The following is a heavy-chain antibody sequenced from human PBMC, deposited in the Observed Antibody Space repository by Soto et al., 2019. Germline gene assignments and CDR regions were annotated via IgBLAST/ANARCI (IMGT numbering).Heavy chain of an antibody. V-gene: IGHV3-30-3*01. CDR2: TSYDGSNT. D-gene: IGHD3-3*01. CDR3: ARDRHEYYDFWSGYYTYYGTDG. CDR1: GLPFSRYE. Sequence: PACSLRICCAASGLPFSRYEMHWVRKATGKGLDWVAITSYDGSNTYYADSVKGRFTISRDNAKNKLDLQMNSLRAEDTAVYYCARDRHEYYDFWSGYYTYYGTDGWGQGTTVTFSS. J-gene: IGHJ6*02.